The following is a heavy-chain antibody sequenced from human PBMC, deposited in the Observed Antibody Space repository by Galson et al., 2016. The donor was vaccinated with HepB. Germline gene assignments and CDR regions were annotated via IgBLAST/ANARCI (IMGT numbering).Heavy chain of an antibody. D-gene: IGHD5-12*01. CDR1: GYSFTNYW. Sequence: VKKPGESLKISCQGSGYSFTNYWIGWVRQMPGKGLEWMAIIYPGDSDTRYSPSFQGQVTISADKSISTAYLQWSSLKASDTAMYYCARHGPGFSAWWYFDLWGRGTLVTVS. V-gene: IGHV5-51*01. J-gene: IGHJ2*01. CDR3: ARHGPGFSAWWYFDL. CDR2: IYPGDSDT.